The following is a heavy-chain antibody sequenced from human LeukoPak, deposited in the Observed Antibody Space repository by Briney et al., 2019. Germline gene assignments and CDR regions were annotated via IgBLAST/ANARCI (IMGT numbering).Heavy chain of an antibody. J-gene: IGHJ4*02. V-gene: IGHV4-30-4*02. D-gene: IGHD3-22*01. CDR3: AREESHLHSSGYYYALDY. CDR2: IYYSGST. Sequence: SETLSLTCTVSGGSISSGDYYWSWIRQPPGKGLEWIGYIYYSGSTYYNPSLKSRVTISVDTSKNQFSLKLSSVTAADTAVYYCAREESHLHSSGYYYALDYWGQGTLVTVSS. CDR1: GGSISSGDYY.